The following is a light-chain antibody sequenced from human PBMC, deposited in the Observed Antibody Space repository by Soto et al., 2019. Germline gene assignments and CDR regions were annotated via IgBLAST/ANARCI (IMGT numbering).Light chain of an antibody. CDR2: GAS. Sequence: IVMTQSPATLSLSPGEKATLSCRASQSISNNFAWFQQKPGQVPRLLIYGASTRATGIPARFSGSGSGTEFNLTISSLQSEDFGVYYCQQYNNWPRATFGGGTKVDIK. CDR1: QSISNN. J-gene: IGKJ4*01. V-gene: IGKV3-15*01. CDR3: QQYNNWPRAT.